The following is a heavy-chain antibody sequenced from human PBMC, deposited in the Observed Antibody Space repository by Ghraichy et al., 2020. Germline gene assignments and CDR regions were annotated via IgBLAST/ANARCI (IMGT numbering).Heavy chain of an antibody. CDR3: ARGATYYDILTPSDY. D-gene: IGHD3-9*01. J-gene: IGHJ4*02. CDR1: GFTFSSYA. V-gene: IGHV3-30*04. Sequence: GGSLRLSCAASGFTFSSYAMHWVRQAPGKGLEWVAVISYDGSNKYYADSVKGRFTISRDNSKNTLYLQMNSLRAEDTAVYYCARGATYYDILTPSDYWGQGTLVTVSS. CDR2: ISYDGSNK.